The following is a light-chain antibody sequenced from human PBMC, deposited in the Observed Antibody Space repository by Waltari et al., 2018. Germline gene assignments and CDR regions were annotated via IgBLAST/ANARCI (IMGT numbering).Light chain of an antibody. J-gene: IGKJ2*01. CDR1: QSISSN. Sequence: EIVMTQSPATLSVSPGERPHLPCRASQSISSNLVWYQHKPGQAPRVLIYGASTRATGIPARFSGSGSGTEFTLTITSLQSEDFAVYYCLQYKNWPPLYTFGQGTKLEI. CDR3: LQYKNWPPLYT. V-gene: IGKV3-15*01. CDR2: GAS.